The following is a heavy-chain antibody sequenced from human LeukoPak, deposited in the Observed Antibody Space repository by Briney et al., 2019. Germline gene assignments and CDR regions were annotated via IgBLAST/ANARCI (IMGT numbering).Heavy chain of an antibody. V-gene: IGHV3-23*01. CDR3: AKDQGQAIVPRRFDY. D-gene: IGHD6-6*01. CDR2: IYFSGGNT. J-gene: IGHJ4*02. Sequence: GGSLRLSCAASGFMFSNFAMSWVRQAPGKGLEWVSTIYFSGGNTYSADSVKGRFTISRDNAKNTLYLQMNSLRAEDTAVYYCAKDQGQAIVPRRFDYWGLGTLVTVS. CDR1: GFMFSNFA.